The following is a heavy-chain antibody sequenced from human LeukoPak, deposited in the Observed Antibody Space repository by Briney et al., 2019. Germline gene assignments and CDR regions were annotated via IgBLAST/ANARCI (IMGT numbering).Heavy chain of an antibody. CDR2: INADEDRA. V-gene: IGHV3-74*01. CDR1: GFTFSDYW. D-gene: IGHD1-26*01. Sequence: PGGSLRLSCAASGFTFSDYWMHWVRQAPGKGLVWVSHINADEDRAAYADSVKGRFTVSRDNAKNTLYLQMDSLRAEDTAVYYCATDRNSGKYYDYWGQGTLVTVSS. CDR3: ATDRNSGKYYDY. J-gene: IGHJ4*02.